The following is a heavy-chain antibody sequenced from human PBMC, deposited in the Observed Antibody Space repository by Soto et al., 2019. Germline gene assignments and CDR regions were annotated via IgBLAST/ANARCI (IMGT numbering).Heavy chain of an antibody. J-gene: IGHJ4*02. V-gene: IGHV1-18*01. CDR1: GYTFTSYG. D-gene: IGHD2-15*01. Sequence: GASVKVSCKASGYTFTSYGISWVRQAPGQGLEWMGWVSAYNGNTNYAQKLQGRVTMTTDTSTSTAYMELRSLRSDDTAVYYCARVYCSGGSCSLTRAPGFFDYWGQGTLVTVSS. CDR3: ARVYCSGGSCSLTRAPGFFDY. CDR2: VSAYNGNT.